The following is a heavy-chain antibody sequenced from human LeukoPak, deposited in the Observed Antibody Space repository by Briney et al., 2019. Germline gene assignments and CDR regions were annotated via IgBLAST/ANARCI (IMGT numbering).Heavy chain of an antibody. CDR2: IYTSGST. CDR1: GGSISSGSYY. Sequence: SQTLSLTCTVSGGSISSGSYYWSWIRQPAGKGLEWIGRIYTSGSTNYNPSLKSRVTISVDTSKNQFSLKLSSVTAADTAVYYCARAVYHAFDIWGQGTMVTVSS. CDR3: ARAVYHAFDI. V-gene: IGHV4-61*02. D-gene: IGHD3-16*01. J-gene: IGHJ3*02.